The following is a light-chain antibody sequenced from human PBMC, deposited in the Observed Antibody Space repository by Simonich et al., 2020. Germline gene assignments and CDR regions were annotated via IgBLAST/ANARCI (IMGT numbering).Light chain of an antibody. CDR3: QQYYSTPYT. J-gene: IGKJ2*01. CDR2: GAS. V-gene: IGKV3-15*01. Sequence: EIVMTQSPATLSVSPGERATLSSRASQSVSSNFAWYQQKPGQAPRLLIYGASTRATGIPARFSGSGSGTDFTLTISSLQAEDVAVYYCQQYYSTPYTFGQGTKLEIK. CDR1: QSVSSN.